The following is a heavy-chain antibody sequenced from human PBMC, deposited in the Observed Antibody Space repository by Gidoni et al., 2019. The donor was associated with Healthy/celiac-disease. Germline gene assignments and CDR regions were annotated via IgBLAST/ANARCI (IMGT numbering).Heavy chain of an antibody. D-gene: IGHD3-22*01. CDR3: ARHEFDSSGFGRVYYFDY. J-gene: IGHJ4*02. Sequence: QLQLQESGPGLVKPSETLSLTCTVSGCSISSSSYYWGWIRQPPGKGLEWIGSIYYSGSTYYNPSLKSRVTISVDTSKNQFSLKLSSVTAADTAVYYCARHEFDSSGFGRVYYFDYWGQGTLVTVSS. V-gene: IGHV4-39*01. CDR2: IYYSGST. CDR1: GCSISSSSYY.